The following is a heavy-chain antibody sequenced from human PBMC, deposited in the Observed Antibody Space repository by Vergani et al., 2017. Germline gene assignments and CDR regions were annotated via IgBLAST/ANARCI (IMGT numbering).Heavy chain of an antibody. V-gene: IGHV4-59*12. CDR2: IYYSGST. J-gene: IGHJ6*03. D-gene: IGHD1-26*01. CDR1: GGSISSYY. Sequence: QVQLQESGPGLVKPSETLSLTCTVSGGSISSYYWSWIRQPPGKGLEWIGYIYYSGSTNYNPSLKSRVTISVDTSKNQFSLKLSSVTAADTAVYYCARATNSGSYYSYYYMDVWGKGTTVTVSS. CDR3: ARATNSGSYYSYYYMDV.